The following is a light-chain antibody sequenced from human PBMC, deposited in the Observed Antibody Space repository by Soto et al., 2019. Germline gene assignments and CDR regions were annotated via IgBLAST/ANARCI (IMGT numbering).Light chain of an antibody. CDR2: DVS. CDR3: SSYTSSSTWV. Sequence: QSALTQPASVSGSPGQSIAISCTGTSSDVGGYNYVSRYQQHPGKTPNLMIYDVSNRPSGVSNRFSGSKSGNTASLTISGLQAEDEADYYCSSYTSSSTWVFGGGTKLTVL. CDR1: SSDVGGYNY. J-gene: IGLJ3*02. V-gene: IGLV2-14*01.